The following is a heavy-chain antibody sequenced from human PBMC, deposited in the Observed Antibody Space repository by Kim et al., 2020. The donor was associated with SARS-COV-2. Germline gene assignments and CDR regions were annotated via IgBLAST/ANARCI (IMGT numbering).Heavy chain of an antibody. J-gene: IGHJ4*02. CDR3: ARAPYTSSWTFDY. Sequence: ADSVKGRFSISRDNAANTVHLHMNSLRAEDTAIYYGARAPYTSSWTFDYWGQGILVTVSS. D-gene: IGHD6-13*01. V-gene: IGHV3-74*01.